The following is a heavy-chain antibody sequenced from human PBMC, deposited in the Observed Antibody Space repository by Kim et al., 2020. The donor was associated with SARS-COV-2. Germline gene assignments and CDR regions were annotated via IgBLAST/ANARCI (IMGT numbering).Heavy chain of an antibody. CDR2: ICNSSSYI. V-gene: IGHV3-21*01. Sequence: GGSLRLSCAASGFTFSSYSMNWVRQAPGKGLEWVSSICNSSSYIYYADSVKGRFTISRDNAKNSLYLQMNSLRAEDTAVYYCARDGGGSYVFDYWGQGSLVTVSS. J-gene: IGHJ4*02. CDR3: ARDGGGSYVFDY. CDR1: GFTFSSYS. D-gene: IGHD1-26*01.